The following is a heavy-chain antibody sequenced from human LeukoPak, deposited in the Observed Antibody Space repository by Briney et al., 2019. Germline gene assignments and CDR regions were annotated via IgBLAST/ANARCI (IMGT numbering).Heavy chain of an antibody. J-gene: IGHJ6*03. V-gene: IGHV5-51*01. D-gene: IGHD3-10*01. Sequence: AGESLKISCKGSGYSFTSYRIGWVRQMPGKGLEWMGIIYPGDSDTRYSPSFQGQVTISVDKSISTAYLQWSSLKASDTAVYYCARHLSYYYYMDVWGKGTTVTISS. CDR2: IYPGDSDT. CDR1: GYSFTSYR. CDR3: ARHLSYYYYMDV.